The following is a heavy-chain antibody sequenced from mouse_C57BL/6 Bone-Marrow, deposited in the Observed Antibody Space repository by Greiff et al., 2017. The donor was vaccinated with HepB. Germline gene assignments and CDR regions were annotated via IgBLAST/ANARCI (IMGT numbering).Heavy chain of an antibody. CDR1: GFTFSSYG. CDR3: ARPPWYRGVMDY. D-gene: IGHD2-1*01. Sequence: EVMLVDSGGDLVKPGGSLKLSCAASGFTFSSYGMSWVRQTPDKRLEWVATISSGGSYTYYPDSVKGRFTISRDNAKNTLYLRISSLKSEDTAMYNCARPPWYRGVMDYWGQENSVTVSS. J-gene: IGHJ4*01. CDR2: ISSGGSYT. V-gene: IGHV5-6*01.